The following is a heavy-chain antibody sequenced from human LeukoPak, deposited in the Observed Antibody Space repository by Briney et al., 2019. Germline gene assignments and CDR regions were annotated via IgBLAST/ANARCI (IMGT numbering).Heavy chain of an antibody. V-gene: IGHV4-34*01. D-gene: IGHD3-10*01. J-gene: IGHJ5*02. CDR1: GGSFSGYY. Sequence: SETLSLTCAVYGGSFSGYYWSWIRQPPGKGLEWIGEINHSGSTNYNPSLKSRVTISVDTSKNQFSLKLSSVTAADTAVYYCARGASRRLLWFGELLGGAPNWFDPWGQGTLVTVSS. CDR3: ARGASRRLLWFGELLGGAPNWFDP. CDR2: INHSGST.